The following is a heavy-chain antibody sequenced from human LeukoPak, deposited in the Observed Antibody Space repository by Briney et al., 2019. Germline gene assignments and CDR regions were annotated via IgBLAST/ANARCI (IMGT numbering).Heavy chain of an antibody. Sequence: PGGSLRLSCAASGFTFSSYWMHWVRQAPGKGVVWVSRINSDGSSTSYADSVKGRFTISRDNAKNTLYLQMNSLRAEDTAVYYCARHGRMGTINPSYWGQGTLVTVSS. CDR1: GFTFSSYW. V-gene: IGHV3-74*01. D-gene: IGHD5-24*01. J-gene: IGHJ4*02. CDR2: INSDGSST. CDR3: ARHGRMGTINPSY.